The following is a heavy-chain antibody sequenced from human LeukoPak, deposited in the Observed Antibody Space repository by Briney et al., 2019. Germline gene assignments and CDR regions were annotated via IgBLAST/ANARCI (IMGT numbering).Heavy chain of an antibody. Sequence: ASVKVSCKASGGTFSSYAISWVRQAPGQGLEWMGIINPSGGSTSYAQKFQGRVTMTRDMSTTTVYMELSSLRSEDTAVYYCARGMDIGVVIIGYWGQGSPVTVSS. CDR3: ARGMDIGVVIIGY. V-gene: IGHV1-46*01. CDR2: INPSGGST. CDR1: GGTFSSYA. J-gene: IGHJ4*02. D-gene: IGHD3-3*01.